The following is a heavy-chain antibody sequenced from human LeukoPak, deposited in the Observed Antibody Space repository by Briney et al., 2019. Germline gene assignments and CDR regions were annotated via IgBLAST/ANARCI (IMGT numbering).Heavy chain of an antibody. Sequence: ASVKVSCKASGYTFTSYGISWVRQAPGQGLEWMGWINPNSGGTNYAQKFQGRVTMTRDTSISTAYMELSRLRSDDTAVYYCARADSGSISSSWYGPLDYWGQGTLVTVSS. J-gene: IGHJ4*02. D-gene: IGHD6-13*01. V-gene: IGHV1-2*02. CDR3: ARADSGSISSSWYGPLDY. CDR1: GYTFTSYG. CDR2: INPNSGGT.